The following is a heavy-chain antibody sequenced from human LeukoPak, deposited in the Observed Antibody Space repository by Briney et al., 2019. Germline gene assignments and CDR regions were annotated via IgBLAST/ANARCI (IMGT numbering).Heavy chain of an antibody. CDR1: GGSISSGDYY. D-gene: IGHD4-17*01. V-gene: IGHV4-30-4*08. J-gene: IGHJ2*01. CDR2: IYYSGST. Sequence: SETLSLTCTVSGGSISSGDYYWSWIRQPPGKGLEWFGYIYYSGSTYYNPSLKSRVTISVDTSKNQFSLKLSSVTAADTAVYYCARLSTVTTRYFDLWGRGTLVTVSS. CDR3: ARLSTVTTRYFDL.